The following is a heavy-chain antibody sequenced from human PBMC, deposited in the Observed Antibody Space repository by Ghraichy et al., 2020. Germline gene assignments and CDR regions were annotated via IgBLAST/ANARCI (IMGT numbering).Heavy chain of an antibody. Sequence: GGSLRLSCAASGFTFSSYSMNWVRQAPGKGLEWVSYSSSSSSTIYYADSVKGRFTISRDNAKNSLYLQMNSLRDEDTAVYYCARERLAYCGGDWYSIGYWGQGTLVTVSS. V-gene: IGHV3-48*02. D-gene: IGHD2-21*02. CDR2: SSSSSSTI. J-gene: IGHJ4*02. CDR1: GFTFSSYS. CDR3: ARERLAYCGGDWYSIGY.